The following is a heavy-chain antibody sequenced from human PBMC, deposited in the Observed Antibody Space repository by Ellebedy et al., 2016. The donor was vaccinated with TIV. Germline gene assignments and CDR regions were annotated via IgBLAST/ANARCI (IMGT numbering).Heavy chain of an antibody. D-gene: IGHD3-10*01. CDR1: GATFSFYA. CDR2: IIPIFGTA. V-gene: IGHV1-69*13. J-gene: IGHJ4*02. Sequence: AASVKVSYKASGATFSFYAISWVRQAPGQGLEWMGGIIPIFGTANYAQRFQGRITITADESTSTLYMELSSLRSEDTAVYYCARDRGHWGQGTLVTVSS. CDR3: ARDRGH.